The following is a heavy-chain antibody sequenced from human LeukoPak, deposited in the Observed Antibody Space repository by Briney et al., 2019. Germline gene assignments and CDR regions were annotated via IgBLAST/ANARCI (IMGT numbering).Heavy chain of an antibody. CDR1: GGTFSSYA. Sequence: ASVKVSCKASGGTFSSYAISWVRQAPGQGLEWMGRIIPILGIANYAQKFQGRVTITADKSTSTSYMELNSLTSEDTAVYYCARPGRAATELSNSMDVWGQGTTVIVSS. CDR3: ARPGRAATELSNSMDV. CDR2: IIPILGIA. V-gene: IGHV1-69*04. J-gene: IGHJ6*02. D-gene: IGHD2-15*01.